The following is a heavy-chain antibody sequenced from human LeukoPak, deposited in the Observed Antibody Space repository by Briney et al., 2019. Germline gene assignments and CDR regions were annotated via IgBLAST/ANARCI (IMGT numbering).Heavy chain of an antibody. CDR1: GYTFTSYD. CDR2: MNPNSGNT. D-gene: IGHD3-3*01. V-gene: IGHV1-8*01. J-gene: IGHJ4*02. Sequence: GASVKVSCKASGYTFTSYDINWVRQATGQGLEWMGWMNPNSGNTGYAQKFQGRVTMTRNTSISTAYMELSSLRSEDTAVYYCARGTRTIFGVVIIRYYFDYWGQGTLVTVSS. CDR3: ARGTRTIFGVVIIRYYFDY.